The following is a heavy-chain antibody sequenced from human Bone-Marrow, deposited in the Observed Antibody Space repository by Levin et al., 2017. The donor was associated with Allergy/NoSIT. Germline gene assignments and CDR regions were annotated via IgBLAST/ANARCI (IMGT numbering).Heavy chain of an antibody. Sequence: GESLKISCKASGYTFTSYAMNWVRQAPGQGLEWMGWINTNTGNPTYAQGFTGRFVFSLDTSVSTAYLQISSLKAEDTAVYYCASCGSGGSCYSPASSDYWGQGTLVTVSS. V-gene: IGHV7-4-1*02. CDR1: GYTFTSYA. J-gene: IGHJ4*02. CDR2: INTNTGNP. D-gene: IGHD2-15*01. CDR3: ASCGSGGSCYSPASSDY.